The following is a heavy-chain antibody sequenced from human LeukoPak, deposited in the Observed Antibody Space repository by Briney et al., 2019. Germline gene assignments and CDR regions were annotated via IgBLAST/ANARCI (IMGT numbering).Heavy chain of an antibody. J-gene: IGHJ5*02. CDR2: IRSKTYGGAT. Sequence: PGGSLRLSCSASGFTFGVYAMSWVRQASGKGLEWVGFIRSKTYGGATEYVASVKGRFTISRDDSKSIAYLQMNSLKTEDTAMYYCTRAYYDVLPGDRWGQGTLVTVSS. CDR3: TRAYYDVLPGDR. V-gene: IGHV3-49*04. CDR1: GFTFGVYA. D-gene: IGHD3-9*01.